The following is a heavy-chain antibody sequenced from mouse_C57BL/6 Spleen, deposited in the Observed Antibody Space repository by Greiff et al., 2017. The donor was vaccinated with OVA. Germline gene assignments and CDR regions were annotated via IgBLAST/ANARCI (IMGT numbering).Heavy chain of an antibody. CDR2: IRYDGSN. J-gene: IGHJ4*01. CDR1: GYSITSGYY. D-gene: IGHD2-1*01. V-gene: IGHV3-6*01. Sequence: EVQLQESGPGLVKPSQSLSLTCSVTGYSITSGYYWNWIRQFPGNKLEWMGYIRYDGSNNYNPSLKNRISITRDTSKNQFFLKLNSVTTEDTATYYCAREGYYGNYGYYAMDYWGQGTSVTVSS. CDR3: AREGYYGNYGYYAMDY.